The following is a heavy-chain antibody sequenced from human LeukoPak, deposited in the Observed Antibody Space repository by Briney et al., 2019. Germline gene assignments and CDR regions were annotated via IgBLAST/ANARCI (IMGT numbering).Heavy chain of an antibody. CDR3: AKDYGSGSYYKRVFDY. V-gene: IGHV3-23*01. J-gene: IGHJ4*02. CDR1: GFTFDEYG. Sequence: PGGSLRLSCAASGFTFDEYGMSWVRQAPGKGLEWVSAISGSGGSTYYADSVKGRFTISRDNSKNTLYLQMNSLRAEDTAVYYCAKDYGSGSYYKRVFDYWGQGTLVTVSS. D-gene: IGHD3-10*01. CDR2: ISGSGGST.